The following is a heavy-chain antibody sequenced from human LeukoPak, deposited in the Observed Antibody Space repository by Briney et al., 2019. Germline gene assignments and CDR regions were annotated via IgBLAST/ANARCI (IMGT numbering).Heavy chain of an antibody. J-gene: IGHJ6*03. CDR2: ISGSGGST. CDR1: GFTFSSYA. Sequence: PGGSLRLSCAASGFTFSSYAMNWVRQAPGKGLEWVSVISGSGGSTYYADSVKGRFTISRDNSKNTLYLQMNSLRAEDTAVYYCAREVPTTVPHPWHQYYYYYYMDVWGKGTTVTISS. V-gene: IGHV3-23*01. CDR3: AREVPTTVPHPWHQYYYYYYMDV. D-gene: IGHD4-17*01.